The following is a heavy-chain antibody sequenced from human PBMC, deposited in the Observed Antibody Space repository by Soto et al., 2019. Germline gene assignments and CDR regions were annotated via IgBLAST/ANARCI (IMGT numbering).Heavy chain of an antibody. CDR2: ISGNSDNT. CDR1: GFTFSSYA. D-gene: IGHD3-3*01. J-gene: IGHJ4*02. CDR3: ATTTIFGVVTPYY. Sequence: PGGSLRLSCAASGFTFSSYAMNWVRQAPGRGLEWVAGISGNSDNTHYADSVKGRFTISRDNSKNTLYLQMNSLRAEDTAVYYCATTTIFGVVTPYYWGQGTLVTVSS. V-gene: IGHV3-23*01.